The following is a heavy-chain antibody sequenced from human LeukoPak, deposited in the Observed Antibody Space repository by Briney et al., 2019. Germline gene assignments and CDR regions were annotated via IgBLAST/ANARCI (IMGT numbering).Heavy chain of an antibody. CDR1: GYSFTSYW. CDR3: ARHDGDT. D-gene: IGHD7-27*01. V-gene: IGHV5-51*01. CDR2: IYPGYSDT. J-gene: IGHJ5*02. Sequence: GESLKISFKGSGYSFTSYWIGLGRQMPGKGLEWMGIIYPGYSDTRYSPPLQGQVNISHNKPINPSDLQWSSLKASDTAMYYCARHDGDTWGQGTLVTVSS.